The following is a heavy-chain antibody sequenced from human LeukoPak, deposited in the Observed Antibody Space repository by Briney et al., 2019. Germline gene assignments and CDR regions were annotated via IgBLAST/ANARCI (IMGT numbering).Heavy chain of an antibody. CDR2: IYHSGST. CDR1: GYSISSGYY. CDR3: ARAVNTDYVWGSYRYVDY. V-gene: IGHV4-38-2*02. J-gene: IGHJ4*02. D-gene: IGHD3-16*02. Sequence: SETLSLTCTVSGYSISSGYYWGWIRQPPGKGLEWIGSIYHSGSTYYNPSLKSRVTISVDTSKNQFSLKLRSVPAADTAVYYCARAVNTDYVWGSYRYVDYWGQGTLVTVSS.